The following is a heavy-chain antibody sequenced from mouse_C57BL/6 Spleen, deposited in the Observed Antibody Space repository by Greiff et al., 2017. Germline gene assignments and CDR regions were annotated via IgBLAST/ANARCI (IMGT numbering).Heavy chain of an antibody. CDR1: GFTITDYY. CDR2: IYPEDGET. CDR3: ARYGLFDY. V-gene: IGHV14-2*01. J-gene: IGHJ2*01. D-gene: IGHD1-2*01. Sequence: EVLLVESGAELVKPGASVKLSCTASGFTITDYYMHWVKQRTEQGLEWIGSIYPEDGETKYASKFQGKATITIDTSSNTAYLQLSSLTSEDTAVYYVARYGLFDYWSQGTTLTVTS.